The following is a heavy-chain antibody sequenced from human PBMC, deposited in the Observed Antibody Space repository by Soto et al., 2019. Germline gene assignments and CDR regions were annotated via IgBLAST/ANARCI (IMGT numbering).Heavy chain of an antibody. D-gene: IGHD3-10*01. V-gene: IGHV1-58*01. J-gene: IGHJ5*02. CDR2: IVVGSGNT. CDR3: AALLYYYGSGSYKRGGFDP. CDR1: GFTFTSSA. Sequence: SVKVSCKASGFTFTSSAVQWVRQARGQRLEWIGWIVVGSGNTNYAQKFQERVTITRDMSTSSAYMELSSLRSEETAVYYCAALLYYYGSGSYKRGGFDPWGQGTLVTVSS.